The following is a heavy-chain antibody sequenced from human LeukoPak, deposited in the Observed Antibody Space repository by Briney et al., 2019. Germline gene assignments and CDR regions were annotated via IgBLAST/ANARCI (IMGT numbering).Heavy chain of an antibody. CDR2: IYYSVST. CDR3: ASGIAAGGAFDI. CDR1: GGSISSYY. Sequence: SETLSLTCTVSGGSISSYYWSWIRQPPGKGLEWIGYIYYSVSTNYNPSLKSRVTISVDTSKNQFSLKLSSVTAADTAVYYCASGIAAGGAFDIWGQGTMVTVSS. V-gene: IGHV4-59*08. D-gene: IGHD6-13*01. J-gene: IGHJ3*02.